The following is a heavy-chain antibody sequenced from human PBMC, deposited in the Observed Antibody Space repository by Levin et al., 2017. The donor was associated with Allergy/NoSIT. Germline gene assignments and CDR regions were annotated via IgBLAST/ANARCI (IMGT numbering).Heavy chain of an antibody. V-gene: IGHV4-39*01. J-gene: IGHJ6*03. Sequence: PSETLSLSCTVSGGSISGVGYYWGWIRQPPGKGLEWIGSIYYTGSTYYNPSLKSRVIIAVDPSKNQFSLKLSSVTAADTAIYYCARRVGTRPNYYMDVWGNGITVTVSS. CDR3: ARRVGTRPNYYMDV. D-gene: IGHD5-24*01. CDR1: GGSISGVGYY. CDR2: IYYTGST.